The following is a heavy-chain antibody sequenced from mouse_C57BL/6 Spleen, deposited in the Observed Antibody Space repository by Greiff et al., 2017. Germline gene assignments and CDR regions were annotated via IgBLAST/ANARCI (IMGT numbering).Heavy chain of an antibody. CDR3: ARKALRGAMDY. CDR2: ISSGRSTI. J-gene: IGHJ4*01. CDR1: GFTFSDYG. Sequence: VQLKESGGGLVKPGGSLKLSCAASGFTFSDYGMHWVRQAPEKGLEWVAYISSGRSTIYYADTVKGRFTISRDNAKNTLFLPMTSLRSEDTAMYYCARKALRGAMDYWGQGTAVTVSS. V-gene: IGHV5-17*01.